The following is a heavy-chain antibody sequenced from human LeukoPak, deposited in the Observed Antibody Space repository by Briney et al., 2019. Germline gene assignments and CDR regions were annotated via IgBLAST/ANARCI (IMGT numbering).Heavy chain of an antibody. D-gene: IGHD3-10*01. CDR3: ARHLHGSVTYNVDY. CDR1: GYSFTTYW. Sequence: PGESLKISCKGSGYSFTTYWITWVRQMPGKGLEWMGTIDPSDSYTNYSPSFQGHDSISVDKSISTAYLQWSSLKASDTAMYYCARHLHGSVTYNVDYWGQGTLVTVSS. V-gene: IGHV5-10-1*01. J-gene: IGHJ4*02. CDR2: IDPSDSYT.